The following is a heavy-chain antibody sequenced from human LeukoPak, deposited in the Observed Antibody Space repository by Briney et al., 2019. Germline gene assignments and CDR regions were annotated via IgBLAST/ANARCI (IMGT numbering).Heavy chain of an antibody. CDR1: GFPFCSHS. V-gene: IGHV3-21*01. CDR3: AKVRWFGELSTPDAFDM. J-gene: IGHJ3*02. CDR2: IRSSCSYI. D-gene: IGHD3-10*01. Sequence: GGFLRLSWAASGFPFCSHSMSWVRPAAGKGLGWVSSIRSSCSYIYYEDLVTGRFTISRDNSKNTLDLEMNNLRPEDTAVHYWAKVRWFGELSTPDAFDMWGQGTLVTVSS.